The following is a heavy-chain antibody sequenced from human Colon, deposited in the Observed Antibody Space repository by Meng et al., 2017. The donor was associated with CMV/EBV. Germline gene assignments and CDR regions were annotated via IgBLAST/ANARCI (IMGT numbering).Heavy chain of an antibody. CDR2: ISADKRYT. D-gene: IGHD6-6*01. V-gene: IGHV1-18*01. J-gene: IGHJ4*02. CDR1: GYVFDLYG. CDR3: ARVYEYSSSWGSDY. Sequence: VRRVPAGDEVKKPGASVKVACQTSGYVFDLYGISWVRQAPGQGLEWMGWISADKRYTSYAQNLQGRVTMTTDASTSTAYMELRGLRSNDTAVYYCARVYEYSSSWGSDYWGQGTLVTVSS.